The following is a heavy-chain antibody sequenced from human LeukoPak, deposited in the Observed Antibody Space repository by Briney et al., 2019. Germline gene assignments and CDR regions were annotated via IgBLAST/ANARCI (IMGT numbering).Heavy chain of an antibody. CDR2: ISAYNGNT. J-gene: IGHJ5*02. CDR1: GGTFSSYA. D-gene: IGHD2-15*01. Sequence: ASVKVSCKASGGTFSSYAISWVRQAPGQGLEWMGWISAYNGNTNYAQKLQGRVTMTTDTSTSTAYMELRSLRSDDTAVYYCARVQDIVVVVAATLDGWFDPWGQGTLVTVSS. CDR3: ARVQDIVVVVAATLDGWFDP. V-gene: IGHV1-18*01.